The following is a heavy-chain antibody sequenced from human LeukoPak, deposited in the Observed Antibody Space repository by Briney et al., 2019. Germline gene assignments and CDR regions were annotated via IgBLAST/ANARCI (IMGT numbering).Heavy chain of an antibody. CDR3: AKRGQFGEFPVFDP. CDR2: ISGSGGST. Sequence: GGSLSLSCAASGFTFSSYAMSWVRQAAGKGLAWVSAISGSGGSTYYADSVKGRFTIASDNSKNTLYLQMNSLRAEDTAVYYCAKRGQFGEFPVFDPWGQGTLVTVSS. CDR1: GFTFSSYA. D-gene: IGHD3-10*01. V-gene: IGHV3-23*01. J-gene: IGHJ5*02.